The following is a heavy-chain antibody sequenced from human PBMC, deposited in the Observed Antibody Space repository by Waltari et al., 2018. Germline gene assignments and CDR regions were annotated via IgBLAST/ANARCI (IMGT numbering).Heavy chain of an antibody. J-gene: IGHJ5*02. CDR1: GGTFSSYA. D-gene: IGHD3-22*01. Sequence: QVQLVQSGAEVKKPGSSVKVSCKASGGTFSSYAISWVRQAPGHGLEWMGGIIPIFGTANYAQKFQGRVTITADESTSTAYMELSSLRSEDTAVYYCARERDYYDSSGSYSNWFDPWGQGTLVTVSS. V-gene: IGHV1-69*01. CDR2: IIPIFGTA. CDR3: ARERDYYDSSGSYSNWFDP.